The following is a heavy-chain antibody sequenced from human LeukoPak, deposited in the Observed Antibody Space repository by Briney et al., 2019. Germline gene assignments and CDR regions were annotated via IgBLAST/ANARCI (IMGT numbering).Heavy chain of an antibody. J-gene: IGHJ4*02. CDR2: IRSKIYGGTA. CDR3: TRDQTPYY. V-gene: IGHV3-49*04. CDR1: GFTFSSYG. Sequence: GGSLRLSCAASGFTFSSYGMGWVRQAPGKGLEWVGFIRSKIYGGTAEYAASVQGRFTISRDDSKGIVYLQMNSLKTEDTAVYYCTRDQTPYYWGQGTLVTVSS.